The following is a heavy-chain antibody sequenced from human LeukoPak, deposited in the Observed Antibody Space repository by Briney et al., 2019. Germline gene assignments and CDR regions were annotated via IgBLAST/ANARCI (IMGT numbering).Heavy chain of an antibody. CDR3: ARGGGGDGYNY. CDR2: IYYSGST. Sequence: PSETLSLTCTVSGGSISSYYWSWIRQPPGKGLEWIGYIYYSGSTNYNPSLKSRVTISVDTSKNQFSLKLSSVTAADTAVYYCARGGGGDGYNYWGQGTLVTVSS. D-gene: IGHD5-24*01. CDR1: GGSISSYY. V-gene: IGHV4-59*01. J-gene: IGHJ4*02.